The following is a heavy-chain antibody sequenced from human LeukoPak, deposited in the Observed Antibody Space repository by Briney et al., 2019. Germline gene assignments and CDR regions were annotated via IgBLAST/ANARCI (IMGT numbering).Heavy chain of an antibody. V-gene: IGHV4-59*01. Sequence: SETLSLTCTVSGGSINYYYWSWIRQPPGKGLEWIGYIYYSGTTNYNPSLKSRVTISVDTSKNQFSLNLSSVTAADTAVYYCARASRGRVVVPAALGHYYYYMDVWGKGTTVTVSS. CDR3: ARASRGRVVVPAALGHYYYYMDV. CDR2: IYYSGTT. CDR1: GGSINYYY. D-gene: IGHD2-2*01. J-gene: IGHJ6*03.